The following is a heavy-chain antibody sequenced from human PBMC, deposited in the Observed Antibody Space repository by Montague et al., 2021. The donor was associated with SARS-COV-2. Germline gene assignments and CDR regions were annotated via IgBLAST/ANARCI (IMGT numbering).Heavy chain of an antibody. J-gene: IGHJ4*02. V-gene: IGHV3-30*04. D-gene: IGHD3-16*02. CDR2: ISYDGSNK. Sequence: LSLSLAASGFTFSSYAMHWVRQAPGKGLEWVAVISYDGSNKYYADSAKGRFTISRDNSKNTLYLQMNSLRAEDTAVYYCARDNYDYVWGSYRYVYWGQGTLVTVSS. CDR3: ARDNYDYVWGSYRYVY. CDR1: GFTFSSYA.